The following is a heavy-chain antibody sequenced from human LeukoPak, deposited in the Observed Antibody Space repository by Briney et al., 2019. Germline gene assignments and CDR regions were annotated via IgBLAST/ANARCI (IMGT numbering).Heavy chain of an antibody. J-gene: IGHJ4*02. CDR2: IYSAGST. Sequence: GGSLTLSCAGSGFSVSSSYMSWVRQAPGKGLEWVSVIYSAGSTYYADSVKGRFTISRDNSNNTLFLQMNSLRAEDTAVYYCARENNWNPLPGGYWGQGTLVTVSS. CDR3: ARENNWNPLPGGY. V-gene: IGHV3-66*01. D-gene: IGHD1-1*01. CDR1: GFSVSSSY.